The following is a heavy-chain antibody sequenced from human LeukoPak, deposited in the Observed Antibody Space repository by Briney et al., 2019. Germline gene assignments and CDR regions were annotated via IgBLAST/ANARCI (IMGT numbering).Heavy chain of an antibody. CDR1: GGSISSSSYY. Sequence: PSETLSLTCTVSGGSISSSSYYWSWIRQPAGKGLEWIGRIYTSGSTNYNPSLKSRVTMSVDTSKNQFSLKLSSVTAADTAIYYCARGGYYGSGNDFRFDPWGQGTLVTVSS. CDR3: ARGGYYGSGNDFRFDP. CDR2: IYTSGST. V-gene: IGHV4-61*02. J-gene: IGHJ5*02. D-gene: IGHD3-10*01.